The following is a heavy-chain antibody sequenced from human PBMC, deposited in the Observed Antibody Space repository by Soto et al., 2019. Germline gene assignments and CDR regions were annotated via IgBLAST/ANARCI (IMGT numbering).Heavy chain of an antibody. CDR2: ISSSSSTI. D-gene: IGHD1-1*01. CDR1: GFTFSSYS. Sequence: EVQLVESGGGLVQPGGSLRLSCAASGFTFSSYSMNWVRQARGKGLEWVSYISSSSSTIYYADSVKGRFTISRDNAKNSLYLQMNSLRDEDTAVYYCASELAALTWFDPWGQGTLVTVSS. CDR3: ASELAALTWFDP. V-gene: IGHV3-48*02. J-gene: IGHJ5*02.